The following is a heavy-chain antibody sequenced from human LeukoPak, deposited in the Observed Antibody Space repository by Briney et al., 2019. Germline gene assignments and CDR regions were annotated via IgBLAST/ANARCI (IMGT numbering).Heavy chain of an antibody. D-gene: IGHD1-26*01. Sequence: SETLSLTCAVSGYSISSGYYWGWIRQPPGKGREVIGIIYHSGNTYFNPSLKGRVTIPVDTSKNQFSLKVHSVTAADTAVYYCARGRAPQYNWFDPWGQGTLVSVSS. CDR3: ARGRAPQYNWFDP. V-gene: IGHV4-38-2*01. CDR2: IYHSGNT. CDR1: GYSISSGYY. J-gene: IGHJ5*02.